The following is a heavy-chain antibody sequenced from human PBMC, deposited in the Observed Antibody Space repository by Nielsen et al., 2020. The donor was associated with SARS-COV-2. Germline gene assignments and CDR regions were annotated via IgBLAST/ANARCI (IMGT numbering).Heavy chain of an antibody. Sequence: ASVKVSCKASGYTFTDYYIHWVRQAPGNGFEWMGGFDPEDGETIYAQKFQGRVTMTEDTSTDTAYMELSSLRSEATAVYYCATTFAIFGGVRMDVWGQGTAVTVSS. D-gene: IGHD3-3*01. CDR3: ATTFAIFGGVRMDV. CDR1: GYTFTDYY. CDR2: FDPEDGET. J-gene: IGHJ6*02. V-gene: IGHV1-24*01.